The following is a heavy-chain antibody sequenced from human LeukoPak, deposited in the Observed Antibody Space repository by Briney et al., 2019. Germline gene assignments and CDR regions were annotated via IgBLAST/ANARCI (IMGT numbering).Heavy chain of an antibody. V-gene: IGHV3-30*18. CDR2: ISYDGSNK. Sequence: GRSLRLSCAASGFTFSSYGMHWVRQAPGKGLEWVAVISYDGSNKYYADSVKGRFTISRDNSKNTLYLQMNSLRAEDTAWYYCAKEPSYFDYWGQGTLVTVSS. J-gene: IGHJ4*02. CDR1: GFTFSSYG. CDR3: AKEPSYFDY.